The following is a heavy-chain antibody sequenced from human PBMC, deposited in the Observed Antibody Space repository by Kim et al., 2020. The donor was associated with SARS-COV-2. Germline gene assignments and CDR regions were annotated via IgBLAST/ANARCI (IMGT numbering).Heavy chain of an antibody. CDR2: FYYSGST. V-gene: IGHV4-59*08. Sequence: SETLSLTCTVSGGSISSYYWSWIRQPPGKGLEWIGYFYYSGSTKYNPSLKSRVTISVDTSKNQFSLRLNSVTTADTAVYYCASGGSFGWFDPWGQGTLVTVSS. J-gene: IGHJ5*02. D-gene: IGHD3-16*01. CDR3: ASGGSFGWFDP. CDR1: GGSISSYY.